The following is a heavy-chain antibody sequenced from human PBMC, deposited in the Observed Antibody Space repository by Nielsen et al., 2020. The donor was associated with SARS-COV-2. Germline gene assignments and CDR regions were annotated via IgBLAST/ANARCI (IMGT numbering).Heavy chain of an antibody. J-gene: IGHJ4*02. D-gene: IGHD6-19*01. CDR3: ARGEGIAVAGRFDY. Sequence: SETLSLTCTVSGGSVSSGSYYWSWIRQPPGKGLEWIGNISYSGSTNYNPSLKSRVTISVDTSKNQFSLKVNSVTAADTAVYYCARGEGIAVAGRFDYWGQGTLVTVSS. CDR2: ISYSGST. V-gene: IGHV4-61*01. CDR1: GGSVSSGSYY.